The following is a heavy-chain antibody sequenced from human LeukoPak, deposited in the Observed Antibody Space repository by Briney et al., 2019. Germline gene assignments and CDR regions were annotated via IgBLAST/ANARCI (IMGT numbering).Heavy chain of an antibody. Sequence: GGSVRLSCAASGFPVSRNYMSWLREARGKGREGVSVISSGGSTYYADSVKGTLTISRNNSKNTLYLQRTSLRAEDTAANHCERDTRNYYSNNWGQGTMVTVSS. D-gene: IGHD3-10*01. J-gene: IGHJ4*02. CDR3: ERDTRNYYSNN. V-gene: IGHV3-66*01. CDR2: ISSGGST. CDR1: GFPVSRNY.